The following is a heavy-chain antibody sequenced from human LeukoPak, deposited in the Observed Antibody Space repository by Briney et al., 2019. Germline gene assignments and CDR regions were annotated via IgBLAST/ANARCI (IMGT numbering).Heavy chain of an antibody. CDR1: VGTFSSYA. Sequence: ASVKVSCKASVGTFSSYAISWVRQAPRQGLEWMGRIIPILGIANYAQKFQGRVTITADKSTSTAYMELSSLRSEDTAGYYRARQLVSSGWSIDFWGQGTLVTVSS. V-gene: IGHV1-69*04. CDR2: IIPILGIA. J-gene: IGHJ4*02. D-gene: IGHD6-19*01. CDR3: ARQLVSSGWSIDF.